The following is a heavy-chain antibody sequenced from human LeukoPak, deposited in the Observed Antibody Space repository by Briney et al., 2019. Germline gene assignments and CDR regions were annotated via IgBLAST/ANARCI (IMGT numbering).Heavy chain of an antibody. J-gene: IGHJ6*03. Sequence: SETLSLTCTVSGGSISSSSYYWGWIRQPPGKGLEWIGSIYYSGSTYYNPSLKSRVTISVDTSKNQFSLKLSSVTAADTAVYYCAREYYDFWSGAFGGNYYYMDVWGKGTTVTVSS. D-gene: IGHD3-3*01. CDR2: IYYSGST. CDR3: AREYYDFWSGAFGGNYYYMDV. CDR1: GGSISSSSYY. V-gene: IGHV4-39*07.